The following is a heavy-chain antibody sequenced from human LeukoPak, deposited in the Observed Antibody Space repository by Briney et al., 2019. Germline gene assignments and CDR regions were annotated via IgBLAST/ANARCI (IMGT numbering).Heavy chain of an antibody. V-gene: IGHV4-59*08. Sequence: SEALSLTCSVSGGSVSSYYWSWIRQSPGKGLEWIGYIHNSGRTNYNPSLKSRVTGFVDTSKNQVSLRLSSVTAADTAVYYCARHGTISSESYFDYWGQGALVTVSS. J-gene: IGHJ4*02. CDR2: IHNSGRT. D-gene: IGHD1-14*01. CDR1: GGSVSSYY. CDR3: ARHGTISSESYFDY.